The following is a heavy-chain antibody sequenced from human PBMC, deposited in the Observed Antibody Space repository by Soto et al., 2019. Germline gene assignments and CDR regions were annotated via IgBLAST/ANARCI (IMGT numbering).Heavy chain of an antibody. CDR2: ISGSGSST. V-gene: IGHV3-23*01. D-gene: IGHD4-17*01. Sequence: PEGSLRLSCAASGFTFSSYAMSWVRQAPGKGLEWVSAISGSGSSTYYADSVKGRFTISRDNSKNTLYLQMNSLRAEDTAVYYCAKDFLAYGGLFDYWGQGTLVTVS. J-gene: IGHJ4*02. CDR1: GFTFSSYA. CDR3: AKDFLAYGGLFDY.